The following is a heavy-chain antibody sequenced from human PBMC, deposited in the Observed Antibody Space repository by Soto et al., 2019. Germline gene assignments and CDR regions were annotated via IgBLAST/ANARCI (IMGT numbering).Heavy chain of an antibody. V-gene: IGHV3-33*08. D-gene: IGHD3-22*01. Sequence: QVQLVESGGGVIQPGKSLRLSCSASGFAFSTYAMHWVRQAPGKGLEWVAVIWADGSRQFYADSVKGRFTVSRDNSQNAVFLLMNRLRGDGPALYYCVGGMGYWGRGDYWGQGTLVTVSS. CDR1: GFAFSTYA. CDR2: IWADGSRQ. CDR3: VGGMGYWGRGDY. J-gene: IGHJ4*02.